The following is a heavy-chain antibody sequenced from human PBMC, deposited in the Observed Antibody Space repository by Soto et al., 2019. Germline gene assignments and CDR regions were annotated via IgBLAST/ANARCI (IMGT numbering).Heavy chain of an antibody. V-gene: IGHV1-18*01. CDR2: NSAYNGNV. CDR3: ARGALSYSGSYYSVH. D-gene: IGHD1-26*01. J-gene: IGHJ4*02. CDR1: GYTFSNYG. Sequence: ASVKVSCKASGYTFSNYGITWVRQAPGQGLEWIGWNSAYNGNVNYVQKFQGRLTMTTDTSASTAYMELRSLRSDDTAVYYCARGALSYSGSYYSVHWGQGTLVTVSS.